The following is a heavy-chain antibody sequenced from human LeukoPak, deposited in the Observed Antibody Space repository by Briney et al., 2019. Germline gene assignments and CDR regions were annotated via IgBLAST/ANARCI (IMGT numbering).Heavy chain of an antibody. CDR2: INAGNGNT. Sequence: ASVKVSCKASGYTFTSYAMHWVRQAPGQRLEWMGWINAGNGNTKYSQKFQGRVTITRDTSASTAYMELRSLRSDDTAVYYCARGGLIAADWFDPWGQGTLVTVSS. CDR1: GYTFTSYA. D-gene: IGHD6-13*01. CDR3: ARGGLIAADWFDP. J-gene: IGHJ5*02. V-gene: IGHV1-3*01.